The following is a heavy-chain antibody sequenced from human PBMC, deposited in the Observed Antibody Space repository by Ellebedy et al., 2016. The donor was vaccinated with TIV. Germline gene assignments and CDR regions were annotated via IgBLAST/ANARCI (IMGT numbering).Heavy chain of an antibody. D-gene: IGHD1-26*01. CDR1: GFTFSSYA. J-gene: IGHJ4*02. Sequence: GESLKISCAASGFTFSSYAMNWVRQAPGKGLEWVSYIDGSGGFIKYADSVKGRFTISRDNAKNSLYLQMNSLRAEDTDVYYCARVSSGSYKTDFDYWGQGILVTVSS. V-gene: IGHV3-21*01. CDR2: IDGSGGFI. CDR3: ARVSSGSYKTDFDY.